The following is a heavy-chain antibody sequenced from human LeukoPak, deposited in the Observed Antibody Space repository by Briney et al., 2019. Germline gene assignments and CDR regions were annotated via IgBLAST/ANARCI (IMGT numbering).Heavy chain of an antibody. CDR2: ISNNGGRT. V-gene: IGHV3-64*01. CDR3: VRVSGSYGY. Sequence: PGGSLRLSCAASGFTFSSYAMPWVRQAPGKGLEYVSAISNNGGRTYYANSVKGRFNISRDNSKNTLYLQMGSLRAEDMAVYYCVRVSGSYGYWGQGTMVTVSS. D-gene: IGHD1-26*01. J-gene: IGHJ4*02. CDR1: GFTFSSYA.